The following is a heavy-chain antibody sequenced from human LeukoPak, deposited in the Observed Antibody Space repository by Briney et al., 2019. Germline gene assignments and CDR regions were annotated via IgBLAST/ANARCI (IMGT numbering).Heavy chain of an antibody. CDR1: GGSISSSSYY. CDR3: ARGHLPTYYYYMDV. V-gene: IGHV4-39*01. J-gene: IGHJ6*03. CDR2: IYYSGST. Sequence: SETLSLTCTVFGGSISSSSYYWGWIRQPPGKGLEWIGSIYYSGSTYYNPSLKSRVTISVDTSKNQFSLKLSSVTAADTAVFFCARGHLPTYYYYMDVWGKGTTVTVSS.